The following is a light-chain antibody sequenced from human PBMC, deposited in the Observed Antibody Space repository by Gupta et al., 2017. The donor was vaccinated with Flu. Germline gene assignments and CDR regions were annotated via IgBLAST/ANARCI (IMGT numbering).Light chain of an antibody. V-gene: IGLV3-21*02. J-gene: IGLJ1*01. CDR1: NIGSKR. CDR2: DDF. Sequence: SYVLTQPPSASVAPGQTASITCGGNNIGSKRVHWYQQKPGQAPVLVVYDDFDRPSGIPERFSGSNSGNTATLTISRVEAGDEADYYCQVWDDSGDHCLFGTGTKVTVL. CDR3: QVWDDSGDHCL.